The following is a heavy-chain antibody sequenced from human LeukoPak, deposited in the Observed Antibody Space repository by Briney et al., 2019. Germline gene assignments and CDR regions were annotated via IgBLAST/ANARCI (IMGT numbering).Heavy chain of an antibody. D-gene: IGHD6-19*01. CDR3: ARDDLRRYSSGQYLAFDI. Sequence: GGSLRLSCTASGFTFNNYAMYWVRQAPRKGLEWVAGIFGSGGSAHYADSVKGRFTISRDNSKNTVYLQMDSLRGEDTAVYYCARDDLRRYSSGQYLAFDIWGQGTMVTVSS. V-gene: IGHV3-23*01. CDR2: IFGSGGSA. J-gene: IGHJ3*02. CDR1: GFTFNNYA.